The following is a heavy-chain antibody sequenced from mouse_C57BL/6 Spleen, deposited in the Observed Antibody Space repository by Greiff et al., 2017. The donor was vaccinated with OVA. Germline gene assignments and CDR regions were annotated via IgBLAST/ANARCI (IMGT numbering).Heavy chain of an antibody. CDR2: IYPGSGST. J-gene: IGHJ3*01. CDR3: ARGYGNYTWFAY. Sequence: VQLQQSGAELVKPGASVKMSCKASGYTFTSYWITWVKQRPGQGLEWIGDIYPGSGSTNYNEKFKSKATLTVDTSSSTAYMQLSSLTSEDSAVYYCARGYGNYTWFAYWGQGTLVTVSA. V-gene: IGHV1-55*01. D-gene: IGHD2-1*01. CDR1: GYTFTSYW.